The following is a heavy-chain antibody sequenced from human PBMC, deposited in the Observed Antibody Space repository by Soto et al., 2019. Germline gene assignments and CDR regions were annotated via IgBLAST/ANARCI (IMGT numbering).Heavy chain of an antibody. CDR3: ARDRYGGNCCDAFDT. V-gene: IGHV1-18*01. Sequence: QAQLVQSGAEVKKPGASVTISCKASGYTFTSKSLIWVRPAPGHGLEWVGWISPYNGKTEYADHVQGRVTMTRDISTGTAYMELRSLRSDDTAVYYCARDRYGGNCCDAFDTWGQGTMVIVSS. D-gene: IGHD2-21*01. CDR2: ISPYNGKT. CDR1: GYTFTSKS. J-gene: IGHJ3*02.